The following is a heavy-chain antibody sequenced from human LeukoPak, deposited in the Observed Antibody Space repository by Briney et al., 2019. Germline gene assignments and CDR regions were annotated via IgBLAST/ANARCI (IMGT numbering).Heavy chain of an antibody. J-gene: IGHJ6*04. CDR3: ARGVAAAGMDYYYGMDV. D-gene: IGHD6-13*01. Sequence: GASVKVSCKAPGYTFTGYYMHWVRQAPGQGLEWMGWINPNSGGTNYAQKFQGWVTMTRDTSISTAYMELSRLRSDDTAVYYCARGVAAAGMDYYYGMDVWGKGTTVTVSS. V-gene: IGHV1-2*04. CDR2: INPNSGGT. CDR1: GYTFTGYY.